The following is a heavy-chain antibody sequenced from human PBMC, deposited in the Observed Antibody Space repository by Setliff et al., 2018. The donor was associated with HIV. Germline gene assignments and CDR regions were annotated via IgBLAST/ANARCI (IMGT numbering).Heavy chain of an antibody. J-gene: IGHJ4*02. D-gene: IGHD2-21*02. CDR1: GASITTNSYY. Sequence: SETLSLTCAVSGASITTNSYYWGWIRQTPEKGLEWIGDFYYSGTTYYNPSLKSRATISVDTSQNQFSLRLSSVTAADTAVYHCARFVLAWFGFSTGAVEVTDPYAFDFWGQGILVTVS. CDR3: ARFVLAWFGFSTGAVEVTDPYAFDF. CDR2: FYYSGTT. V-gene: IGHV4-39*01.